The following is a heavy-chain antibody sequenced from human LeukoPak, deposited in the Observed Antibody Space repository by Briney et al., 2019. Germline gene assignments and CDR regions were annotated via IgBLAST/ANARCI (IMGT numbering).Heavy chain of an antibody. D-gene: IGHD2-2*02. CDR2: IYTSGST. J-gene: IGHJ6*03. Sequence: SETLSLTCTVSGGSISSYYGSWIRQPAGKGLEWIGRIYTSGSTNYNPSLKSRVTMSVDTSKNQFSLKLSSVTAADTAVYYCARVWHQLLYPYYYYMDVWGKGTTVTVSS. V-gene: IGHV4-4*07. CDR1: GGSISSYY. CDR3: ARVWHQLLYPYYYYMDV.